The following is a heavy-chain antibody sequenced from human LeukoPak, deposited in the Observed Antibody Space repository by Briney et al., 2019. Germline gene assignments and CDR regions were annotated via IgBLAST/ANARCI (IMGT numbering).Heavy chain of an antibody. CDR1: GFTFDDYA. Sequence: GGSLRLSCAASGFTFDDYATHWVRQAPGKGLEWVSGISWNSATMDYGDSVKGRFSISRDNARNILYLQMNSLRGEDTALYYCAKDIFSPDLAHSYGYDWGQGTPVTVSS. J-gene: IGHJ4*02. CDR2: ISWNSATM. CDR3: AKDIFSPDLAHSYGYD. D-gene: IGHD5-18*01. V-gene: IGHV3-9*01.